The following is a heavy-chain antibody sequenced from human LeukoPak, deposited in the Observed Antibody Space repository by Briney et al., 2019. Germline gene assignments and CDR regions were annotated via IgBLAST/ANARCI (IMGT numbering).Heavy chain of an antibody. J-gene: IGHJ4*02. V-gene: IGHV3-43D*04. CDR1: GFTFDDYA. D-gene: IGHD2-2*01. Sequence: GGSLRLSCAASGFTFDDYAMHWVRQAPGKGLEWVSLISWDGGSTYYADSVKGRFTISRDNSKNSLYLQMNSLRAEDTALYYCAKASVPYCSSTSCYGSRFDYWGQGTLVTVSS. CDR3: AKASVPYCSSTSCYGSRFDY. CDR2: ISWDGGST.